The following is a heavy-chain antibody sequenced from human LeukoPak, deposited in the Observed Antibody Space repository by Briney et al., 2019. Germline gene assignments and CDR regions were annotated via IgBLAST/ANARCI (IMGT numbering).Heavy chain of an antibody. CDR1: GYIFTIYY. V-gene: IGHV1-46*01. CDR3: ARDPISSNWPRGHWFDP. D-gene: IGHD1-1*01. Sequence: ASVKLSFKASGYIFTIYYMNWVRQAPGQGPEWMGIINPNGGSTTYSQRFQGRVSMTRDTSTSTVYMELTSLTFEDTAMYYCARDPISSNWPRGHWFDPWGQGTLVTVSS. J-gene: IGHJ5*02. CDR2: INPNGGST.